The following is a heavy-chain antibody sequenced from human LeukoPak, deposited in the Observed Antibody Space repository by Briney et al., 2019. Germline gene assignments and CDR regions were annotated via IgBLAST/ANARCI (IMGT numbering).Heavy chain of an antibody. V-gene: IGHV1-69*13. CDR2: IIPIFGTA. CDR1: GGTFSSYA. J-gene: IGHJ6*02. Sequence: ASVKVSCKASGGTFSSYAISWVRQAPGQGLEWMGGIIPIFGTANYAQKFQGRVTITADESTSTAYMELSSLRSEDTAVYYCARRVVYGYLGYYYYGMDVWGQGTTVTVSS. D-gene: IGHD5-18*01. CDR3: ARRVVYGYLGYYYYGMDV.